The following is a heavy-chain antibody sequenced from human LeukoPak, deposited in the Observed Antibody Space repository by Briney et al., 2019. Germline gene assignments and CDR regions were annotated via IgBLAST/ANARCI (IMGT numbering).Heavy chain of an antibody. D-gene: IGHD6-13*01. Sequence: PSETLSLTCAVYGGSFSDYYWSLIRQPPGKGLEWIGEINHSGSTNYNPSLKSRVTISVDTSKNQFSLKLSSVTAADTAVYYCARGLEQQLANYYYYYMDVWGKGTTVTVSS. V-gene: IGHV4-34*01. CDR2: INHSGST. CDR3: ARGLEQQLANYYYYYMDV. CDR1: GGSFSDYY. J-gene: IGHJ6*03.